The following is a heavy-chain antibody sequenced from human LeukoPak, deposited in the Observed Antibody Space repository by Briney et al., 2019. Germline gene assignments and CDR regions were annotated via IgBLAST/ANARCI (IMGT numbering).Heavy chain of an antibody. V-gene: IGHV4-34*01. D-gene: IGHD2-15*01. CDR2: INHSGST. J-gene: IGHJ1*01. CDR3: ARGIRYCSGGSCYSHEYFQH. Sequence: SETLSLICAVYGGSFSGYYWSWIRQPPGKGLEWIGEINHSGSTNYNPSLKSRATISIDTSKNQFSLKLSSVTAADTAVYYCARGIRYCSGGSCYSHEYFQHWGQGTLVTVSS. CDR1: GGSFSGYY.